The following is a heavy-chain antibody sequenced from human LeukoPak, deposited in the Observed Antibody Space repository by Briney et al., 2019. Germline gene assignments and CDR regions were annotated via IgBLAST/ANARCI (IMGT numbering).Heavy chain of an antibody. D-gene: IGHD3-9*01. V-gene: IGHV4-39*07. Sequence: SETLSLTCTVSGGSISSSSYYWGWIRQPPGKGLEWIGSIYYSGSTYYNPSLKSRVTISVDTSKNQFSLKLSSVTAADTAVYYCARDPLNYDILTGYYKSKYYFDYWGQGTLVTVSS. CDR3: ARDPLNYDILTGYYKSKYYFDY. CDR1: GGSISSSSYY. J-gene: IGHJ4*02. CDR2: IYYSGST.